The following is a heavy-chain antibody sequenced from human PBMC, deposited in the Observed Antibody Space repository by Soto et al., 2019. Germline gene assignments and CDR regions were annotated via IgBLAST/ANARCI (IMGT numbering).Heavy chain of an antibody. Sequence: GGSLRLSCAASGFTFSSYGMHWVRQAPGKGLEWVAVISYDGSNKYYADSVKGRFTISRDNSKNTLYLQMNSLRAEDTAVYYCAKDRQGIVVVPAAMRRGWYFDLWGRGTLVTVSS. J-gene: IGHJ2*01. CDR2: ISYDGSNK. V-gene: IGHV3-30*18. CDR3: AKDRQGIVVVPAAMRRGWYFDL. D-gene: IGHD2-2*01. CDR1: GFTFSSYG.